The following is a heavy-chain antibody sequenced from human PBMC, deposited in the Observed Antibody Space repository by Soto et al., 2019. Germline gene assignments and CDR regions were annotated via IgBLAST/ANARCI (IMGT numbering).Heavy chain of an antibody. CDR1: GYTFTSYA. V-gene: IGHV1-3*01. CDR3: ARAKYDYVWGSYRYGFDY. J-gene: IGHJ4*02. D-gene: IGHD3-16*02. CDR2: INAGNGNT. Sequence: QVKLVQSGAEVKKPGASVKVSCKASGYTFTSYAMHWVRQAPGQRLEWMGWINAGNGNTKYSQKFQGRVTITRDTSASTAYMELSSLRSDDTAVYYCARAKYDYVWGSYRYGFDYWGQGTLVTVSS.